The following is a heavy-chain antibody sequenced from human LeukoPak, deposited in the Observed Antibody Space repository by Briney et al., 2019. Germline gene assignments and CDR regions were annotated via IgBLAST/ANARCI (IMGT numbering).Heavy chain of an antibody. J-gene: IGHJ4*02. D-gene: IGHD3-22*01. Sequence: SETLSLTCTVSGGSVSSGRYYWSWIRQPPGKELEWIGYISYSGSTNYNHSLKSRVTISVDTSKNQFSLKLSSVTAADTAVYYCARAVSSVVVIPFWGQGTLVTVSS. CDR2: ISYSGST. CDR3: ARAVSSVVVIPF. CDR1: GGSVSSGRYY. V-gene: IGHV4-61*01.